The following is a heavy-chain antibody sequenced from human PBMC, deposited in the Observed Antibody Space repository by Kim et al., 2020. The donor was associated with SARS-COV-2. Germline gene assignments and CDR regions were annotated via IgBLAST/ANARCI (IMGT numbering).Heavy chain of an antibody. CDR3: AKDGLEQQLFDY. D-gene: IGHD6-13*01. V-gene: IGHV3-43*02. Sequence: GGSLRLSCAASGFTFDDYAMHWVRQAPGKGLEWVSLISGDGCSTYYADSVKGRFTISRDNSKNSLYLQMNRLRTEDTALYYCAKDGLEQQLFDYWGQGTLVPVSS. CDR1: GFTFDDYA. J-gene: IGHJ4*02. CDR2: ISGDGCST.